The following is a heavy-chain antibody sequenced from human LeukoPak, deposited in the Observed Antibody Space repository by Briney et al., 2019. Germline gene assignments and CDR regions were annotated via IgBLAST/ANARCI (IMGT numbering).Heavy chain of an antibody. CDR1: GFTFSSYS. CDR2: ISSSSSTI. J-gene: IGHJ4*02. V-gene: IGHV3-48*04. D-gene: IGHD1-26*01. Sequence: PGGSLRLSCAASGFTFSSYSMNWVRQAPGKGLEWVSYISSSSSTIYYADSVKGRFTISRDNAKNSLYLQMNSLRAEDTAVYYCARAPGAALFDYWGQGTLVTVSS. CDR3: ARAPGAALFDY.